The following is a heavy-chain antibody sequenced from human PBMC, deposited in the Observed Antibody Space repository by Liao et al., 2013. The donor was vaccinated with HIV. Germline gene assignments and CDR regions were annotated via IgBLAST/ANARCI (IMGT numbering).Heavy chain of an antibody. CDR2: IYSSGSA. V-gene: IGHV4-4*07. CDR1: GGSISSYY. Sequence: QVQLQESGPGLVKPSETLSLTCTVSGGSISSYYWSWIRQPAGKGLEWIGRIYSSGSANYNPSLKSRVTMSVDTSKNQFSLKLSSVTAADTAVYYCASFLLDTAMVLDPYNYGSDYWGQGTLVTVSS. CDR3: ASFLLDTAMVLDPYNYGSDY. D-gene: IGHD5-18*01. J-gene: IGHJ4*02.